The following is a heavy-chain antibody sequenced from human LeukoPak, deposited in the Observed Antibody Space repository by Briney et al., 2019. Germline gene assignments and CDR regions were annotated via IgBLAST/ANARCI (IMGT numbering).Heavy chain of an antibody. V-gene: IGHV3-23*01. CDR1: GFTYPTYA. CDR2: ICGSGAAT. Sequence: GGSLRLSCAASGFTYPTYAMTCARRAPGKGLEWGSAICGSGAATYYADSVRGRFTISRDNSNNTLYLQMNSLRAEDTAVYYCAKDGRSGYYPGDVYWGQGTLVTVSS. J-gene: IGHJ4*02. D-gene: IGHD3-3*01. CDR3: AKDGRSGYYPGDVY.